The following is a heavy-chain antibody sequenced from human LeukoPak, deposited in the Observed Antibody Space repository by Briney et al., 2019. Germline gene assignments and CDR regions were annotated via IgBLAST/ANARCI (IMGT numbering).Heavy chain of an antibody. CDR1: GGSISSYY. CDR3: ARRPSGFDP. D-gene: IGHD3-10*01. CDR2: IYYSGST. J-gene: IGHJ5*02. V-gene: IGHV4-59*12. Sequence: SKTLSLTCTVSGGSISSYYWSWIRQPPGKGLEWIGSIYYSGSTYYNPSLKSRVTISVDTSKNQFSLKLSSVTAADTAVYYCARRPSGFDPWGQGTLVTVSS.